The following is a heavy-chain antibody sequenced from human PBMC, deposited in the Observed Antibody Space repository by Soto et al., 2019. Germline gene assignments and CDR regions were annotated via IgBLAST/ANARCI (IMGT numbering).Heavy chain of an antibody. J-gene: IGHJ4*02. D-gene: IGHD3-22*01. V-gene: IGHV4-59*01. CDR1: GGSISSDY. Sequence: PSETLSLTCTVSGGSISSDYWSWIRQPPGKGLEWIGYIYYSGSSNYNPSLKSRVIMSLDTSKNQFSLKLSSVTAADTAVYYCARFDYYDSSGYWSIDYWGQGTLVTVSS. CDR2: IYYSGSS. CDR3: ARFDYYDSSGYWSIDY.